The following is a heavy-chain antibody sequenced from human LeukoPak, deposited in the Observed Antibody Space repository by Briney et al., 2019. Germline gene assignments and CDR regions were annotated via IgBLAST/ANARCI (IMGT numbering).Heavy chain of an antibody. J-gene: IGHJ6*02. CDR3: ARSDIVDYYYYGMDV. V-gene: IGHV1-8*01. Sequence: ASVKVSCKASGYTFTSYDINWVRQATGQGLEWMGWMNPNSGNTGFAQKFQGRVTMTRNTSISTAYLELGSLRSEDTAVYYCARSDIVDYYYYGMDVWGQGTTVTVSS. CDR1: GYTFTSYD. D-gene: IGHD2-21*01. CDR2: MNPNSGNT.